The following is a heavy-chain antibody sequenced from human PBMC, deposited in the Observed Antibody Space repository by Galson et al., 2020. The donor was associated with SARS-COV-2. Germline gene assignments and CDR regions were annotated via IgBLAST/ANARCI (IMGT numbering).Heavy chain of an antibody. V-gene: IGHV3-30*18. Sequence: QLGESLKISCAASGFTFSSHGMHWVRQAPGKGLEWVAVISYDGSNKNYADSVKGRFTISRDNSKNTLYLQMNSLRAEDTAVYYCAKTPVLSGEGWGDYWGQGTLVTVSS. CDR2: ISYDGSNK. CDR3: AKTPVLSGEGWGDY. CDR1: GFTFSSHG. D-gene: IGHD2-15*01. J-gene: IGHJ4*02.